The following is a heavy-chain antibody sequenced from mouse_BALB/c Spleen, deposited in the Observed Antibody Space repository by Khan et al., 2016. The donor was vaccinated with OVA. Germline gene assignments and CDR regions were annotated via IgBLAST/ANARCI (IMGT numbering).Heavy chain of an antibody. CDR2: IYPASGST. CDR1: GYTFTDYD. Sequence: QVQLKESGPELVKPGASVKMSCKASGYTFTDYDIRWVKQRTGQGLEWIGEIYPASGSTYYNEKFKGKATLTADKSSNTAYIQLSSLTSEDSAVYFCAKIFDGNSYAMDYWGQGLAVTVSS. V-gene: IGHV1-77*01. D-gene: IGHD2-1*01. J-gene: IGHJ4*01. CDR3: AKIFDGNSYAMDY.